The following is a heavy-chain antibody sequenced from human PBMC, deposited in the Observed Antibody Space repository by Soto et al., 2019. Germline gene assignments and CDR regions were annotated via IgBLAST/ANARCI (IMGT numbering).Heavy chain of an antibody. V-gene: IGHV1-69*13. Sequence: GASVKVSCKASGGTFSSYAISWVRQAPGQGLEWMGGIIPIFGTANYAQKFQGRVTITADESTSTAYMELSSLRSEDTAVDYCASRFWSGYQFDYWGQGTLVTVSS. J-gene: IGHJ4*02. D-gene: IGHD3-3*01. CDR2: IIPIFGTA. CDR3: ASRFWSGYQFDY. CDR1: GGTFSSYA.